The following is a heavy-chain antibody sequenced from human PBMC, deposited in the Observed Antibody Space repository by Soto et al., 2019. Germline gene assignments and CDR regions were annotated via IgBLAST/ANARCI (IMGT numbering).Heavy chain of an antibody. Sequence: ASVKVSCKASGYTFTSYGISWVRQAPGQGLEWVGWISAYNGNTNYAQKLQGRVTMTTDTSTSTAYMELRSLRSDDTAVYYCARVAPVLRFLEWSADPYGMDVWGQGTTVTVSS. J-gene: IGHJ6*02. CDR2: ISAYNGNT. V-gene: IGHV1-18*04. CDR1: GYTFTSYG. D-gene: IGHD3-3*01. CDR3: ARVAPVLRFLEWSADPYGMDV.